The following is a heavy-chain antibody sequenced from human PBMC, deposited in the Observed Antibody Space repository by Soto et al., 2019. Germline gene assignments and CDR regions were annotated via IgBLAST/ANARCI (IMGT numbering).Heavy chain of an antibody. CDR2: VVHWGTT. CDR1: GASISDNNW. Sequence: QVQLQESGPGLVKPSGTVSLTCAVSGASISDNNWWSWVRQPPGKGLEWIGEVVHWGTTNYNPSLRSRVTISMDKSKNQISLTLSSVTAADSALYYCARHIGVTGTRGFDYWVQGTLVTVSS. CDR3: ARHIGVTGTRGFDY. V-gene: IGHV4-4*02. D-gene: IGHD6-19*01. J-gene: IGHJ4*02.